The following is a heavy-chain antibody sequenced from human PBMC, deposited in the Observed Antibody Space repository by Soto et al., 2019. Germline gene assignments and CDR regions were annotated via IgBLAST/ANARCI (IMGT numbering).Heavy chain of an antibody. CDR2: ISGSGGSP. Sequence: ESGGGLVQPGGSLRLSCAASGFTFSSYTMSWVRQAPGKGLEWVSSISGSGGSPYNADSVQGRFTISRDNYKNTVSLQMNSLRAEDTATYYCAKARCSGDTCYVPDYWGHGTLVTVSS. D-gene: IGHD2-15*01. CDR1: GFTFSSYT. CDR3: AKARCSGDTCYVPDY. J-gene: IGHJ4*01. V-gene: IGHV3-23*01.